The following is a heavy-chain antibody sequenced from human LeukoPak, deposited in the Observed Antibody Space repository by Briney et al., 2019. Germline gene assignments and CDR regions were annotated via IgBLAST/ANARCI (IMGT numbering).Heavy chain of an antibody. J-gene: IGHJ4*02. Sequence: GGSLRLSCAASGFTFSSYWMHWVRQAPGKGLVWVARIKYDASFTNYADSVKGRFTISRDNAKNTLYLHMNSLRAEETAVNNGVGDGDHWDSDNGGKEPLVPSPQ. CDR2: IKYDASFT. V-gene: IGHV3-74*01. CDR3: VGDGDHWDSDN. CDR1: GFTFSSYW. D-gene: IGHD1-26*01.